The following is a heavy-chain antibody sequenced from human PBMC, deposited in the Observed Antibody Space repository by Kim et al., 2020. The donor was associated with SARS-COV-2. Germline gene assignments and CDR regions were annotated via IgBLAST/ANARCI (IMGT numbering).Heavy chain of an antibody. CDR2: IYYSGST. V-gene: IGHV4-31*03. Sequence: SETLSLTCTVSGGSISSGGYYWSWIRQPPGKGLEWIGYIYYSGSTYYNPSLKSRVTISVDTSKNQFSLKLSSVTAADTAVYYCASLVVVPAATQRFDYWGQGTLVTVSS. CDR1: GGSISSGGYY. D-gene: IGHD2-2*01. J-gene: IGHJ4*02. CDR3: ASLVVVPAATQRFDY.